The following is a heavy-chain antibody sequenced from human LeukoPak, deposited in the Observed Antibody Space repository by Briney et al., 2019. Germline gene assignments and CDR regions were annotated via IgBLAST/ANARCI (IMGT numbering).Heavy chain of an antibody. D-gene: IGHD6-19*01. CDR3: ARDGAVAITSSPWFDL. Sequence: PGGSLRLSCAASGFTFSSYAMNWVRQAPGKGLQWVSSISASGGSTYYADSVKGRFTISRDNSKNTLYLQMNSLRAEDTAVYYCARDGAVAITSSPWFDLWGRGTLVTVSS. V-gene: IGHV3-23*01. CDR2: ISASGGST. J-gene: IGHJ2*01. CDR1: GFTFSSYA.